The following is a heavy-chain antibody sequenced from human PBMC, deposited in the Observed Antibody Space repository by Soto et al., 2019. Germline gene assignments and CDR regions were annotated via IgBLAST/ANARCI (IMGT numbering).Heavy chain of an antibody. CDR1: GFTFSSYA. J-gene: IGHJ4*02. CDR2: ISYDGSNK. CDR3: ARPYDFWSGYVFDY. D-gene: IGHD3-3*01. V-gene: IGHV3-30-3*01. Sequence: QVQLVESGGGVVQPGRSLRLYCAASGFTFSSYAMHWVRQAPGKGLEWVAVISYDGSNKYYADSVKGRFTISRDNSKNTLYLQMNSLRAEDTAVYYCARPYDFWSGYVFDYWGQGTLVTVSS.